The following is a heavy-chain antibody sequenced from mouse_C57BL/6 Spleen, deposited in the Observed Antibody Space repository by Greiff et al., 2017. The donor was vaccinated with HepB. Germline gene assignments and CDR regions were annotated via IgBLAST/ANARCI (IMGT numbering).Heavy chain of an antibody. CDR1: GYAFSSYW. CDR3: AYYGSTVFDV. CDR2: IYPGDGDT. Sequence: VKLMESGAELVKPGASVKISCKASGYAFSSYWMNWVKQRPGKGLEWIGQIYPGDGDTNYNGKFKGKATLTADKSSSTAYMQLSSLTSEDSAVYFCAYYGSTVFDVWGTGTTVTVSS. D-gene: IGHD1-1*01. J-gene: IGHJ1*03. V-gene: IGHV1-80*01.